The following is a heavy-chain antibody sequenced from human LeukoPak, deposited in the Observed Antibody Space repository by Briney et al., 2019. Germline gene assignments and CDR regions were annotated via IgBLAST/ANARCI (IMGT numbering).Heavy chain of an antibody. CDR2: ISYIGST. CDR3: ARASGADRPSDY. Sequence: PSETLSLTCTVSGGSISSCYCNWIRQPPGQRPEWIGYISYIGSTNYHPSLKRRVTMSVDLSKNQFSLKLSSVTAADTAVYYCARASGADRPSDYWGQGTLVTVSS. V-gene: IGHV4-59*01. CDR1: GGSISSCY. J-gene: IGHJ4*02. D-gene: IGHD3-10*01.